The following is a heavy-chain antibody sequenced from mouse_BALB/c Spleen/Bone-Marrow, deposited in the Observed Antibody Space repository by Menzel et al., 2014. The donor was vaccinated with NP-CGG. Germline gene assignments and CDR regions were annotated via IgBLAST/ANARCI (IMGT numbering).Heavy chain of an antibody. CDR3: ARGGGYAMDY. V-gene: IGHV14-1*02. Sequence: EVQLQQSGAEIVRPGALVKLSCKASGYNIKDYYMQWVKQRPEQGLEWIGWIDPENGNTIYDPKFQGKASITADTSSNTAYLQLSNLAAEGTVVYYCARGGGYAMDYLGQGTPATISS. CDR2: IDPENGNT. J-gene: IGHJ4*01. CDR1: GYNIKDYY.